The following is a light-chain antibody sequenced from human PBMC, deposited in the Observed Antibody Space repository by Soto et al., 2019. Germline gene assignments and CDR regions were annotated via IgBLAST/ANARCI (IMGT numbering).Light chain of an antibody. CDR3: QQYGGSPIT. V-gene: IGKV3-20*01. CDR2: GAS. CDR1: QTVRSDY. Sequence: EIVLTQSPGTLSLSPGERATLSCSASQTVRSDYLAWYQQKPGQAPRLLIYGASTRATGIPARFSGSGSGTDFTLTITRLEPEDFAVYYCQQYGGSPITFGLGTRLEIK. J-gene: IGKJ5*01.